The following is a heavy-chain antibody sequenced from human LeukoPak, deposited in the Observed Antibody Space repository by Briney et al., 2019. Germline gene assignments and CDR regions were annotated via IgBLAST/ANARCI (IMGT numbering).Heavy chain of an antibody. D-gene: IGHD6-6*01. Sequence: PSETLSLTCTVSGGSISSYYWSWIRQPPGKGLEWIGYIYYSGSTKYNPSLKSRVTISVDVSKNQFSLKLSSATAADTAVYYCARHGGYSSSSLAYWGQGTLVTVS. CDR3: ARHGGYSSSSLAY. V-gene: IGHV4-59*01. CDR1: GGSISSYY. J-gene: IGHJ4*02. CDR2: IYYSGST.